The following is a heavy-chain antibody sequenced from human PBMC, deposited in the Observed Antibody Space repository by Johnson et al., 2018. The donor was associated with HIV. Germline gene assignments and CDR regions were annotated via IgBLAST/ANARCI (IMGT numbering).Heavy chain of an antibody. J-gene: IGHJ3*02. CDR2: LNWNGGST. D-gene: IGHD1-1*01. CDR1: GVTFSSYA. CDR3: AKQQLMLQSTRISDAFDI. Sequence: VQLVESGGGLVQRGGSLRLSCAASGVTFSSYAMSWVRQPPGKGLEWVSGLNWNGGSTDYADSVKGRFTISRDNSKNTLYLKMNRLRAEDTAVYYCAKQQLMLQSTRISDAFDIWGRGTRVTVSS. V-gene: IGHV3-23*04.